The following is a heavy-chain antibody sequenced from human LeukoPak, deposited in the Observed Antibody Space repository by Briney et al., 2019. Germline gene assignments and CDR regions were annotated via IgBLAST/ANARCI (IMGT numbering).Heavy chain of an antibody. CDR3: ARGTYSSAWYAY. Sequence: SETLSLTCTGSGGSISSYYWSWIRQPPGKGLEWIGYIHYSGSTSYNPSLKSRVTISVDTSKNQFSLKLSSLTAADTAVYYCARGTYSSAWYAYWGQGTLVTVSS. CDR2: IHYSGST. CDR1: GGSISSYY. J-gene: IGHJ4*02. D-gene: IGHD6-19*01. V-gene: IGHV4-59*01.